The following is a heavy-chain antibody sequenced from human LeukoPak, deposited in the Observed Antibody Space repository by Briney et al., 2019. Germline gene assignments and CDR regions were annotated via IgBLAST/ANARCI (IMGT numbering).Heavy chain of an antibody. D-gene: IGHD6-13*01. V-gene: IGHV3-33*01. J-gene: IGHJ4*02. Sequence: GRSLRLSCEASGFTFISFGLHWVRQAPGKGLEWVAVIWYDGSNKYYADSVKGRFTISRDNSKNTLYLQMSSLRAEDAALYYCARDSSPGIAAAGFDYWGAGTLVTVSS. CDR2: IWYDGSNK. CDR3: ARDSSPGIAAAGFDY. CDR1: GFTFISFG.